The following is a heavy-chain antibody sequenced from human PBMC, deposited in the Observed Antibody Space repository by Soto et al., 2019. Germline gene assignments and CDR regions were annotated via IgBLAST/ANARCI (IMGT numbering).Heavy chain of an antibody. Sequence: GGSLRLSCAASGFTFSSYEMNWVRQAPGKGLEWVSYISSSGSTIYYADSVKGRFTISRDNAKNSLYLQMNSLRAEDAAVYYCARAYSNSYYYYGMDVWGQGTTVTVSS. D-gene: IGHD4-4*01. CDR1: GFTFSSYE. CDR3: ARAYSNSYYYYGMDV. J-gene: IGHJ6*02. CDR2: ISSSGSTI. V-gene: IGHV3-48*03.